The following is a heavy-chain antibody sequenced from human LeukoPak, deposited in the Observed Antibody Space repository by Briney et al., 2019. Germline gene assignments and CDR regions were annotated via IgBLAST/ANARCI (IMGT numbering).Heavy chain of an antibody. CDR3: ARAKFRRYYFAY. J-gene: IGHJ4*02. D-gene: IGHD3-16*01. V-gene: IGHV3-66*01. CDR1: GVTVSSNY. Sequence: GGSLRLSCAASGVTVSSNYMSWVRQAPGKGLEWVSVIYSGGSTYYADSVKGRFTISRYNSKNTLYLQMNSLRAEDTAVYYCARAKFRRYYFAYWGQGTLVTVSS. CDR2: IYSGGST.